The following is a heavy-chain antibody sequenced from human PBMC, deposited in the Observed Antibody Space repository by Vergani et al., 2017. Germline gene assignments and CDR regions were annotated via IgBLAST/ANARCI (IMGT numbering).Heavy chain of an antibody. Sequence: QVQLQESGPGLVEPSETLSLTCPVSGYLIRNGYYWGWIRQPPGKGLEWIGSIYHRGSTHYNPSLKSRVTISVDTSKNDFSLKVTSVTAADTAVYYCTRQPQEDASGRPSFPTWGQGISVIVSS. CDR2: IYHRGST. CDR3: TRQPQEDASGRPSFPT. V-gene: IGHV4-38-2*01. D-gene: IGHD5-12*01. CDR1: GYLIRNGYY. J-gene: IGHJ4*02.